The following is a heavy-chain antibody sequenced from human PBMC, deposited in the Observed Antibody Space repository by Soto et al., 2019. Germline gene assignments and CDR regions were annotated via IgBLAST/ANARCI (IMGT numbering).Heavy chain of an antibody. Sequence: EVHLLESGEGWVQLGGSRIFPRAPSGFTFSRYSMGGVRRVPGRGLGWVPVLSVSGVRTYYPDSVKGRFTVSRDHSKNTLYVQRNNLRAEDTAVYYCAKTGSYDYGSDGFDYWGQGTLVTVSS. CDR3: AKTGSYDYGSDGFDY. J-gene: IGHJ4*02. CDR2: LSVSGVRT. CDR1: GFTFSRYS. V-gene: IGHV3-23*01. D-gene: IGHD5-18*01.